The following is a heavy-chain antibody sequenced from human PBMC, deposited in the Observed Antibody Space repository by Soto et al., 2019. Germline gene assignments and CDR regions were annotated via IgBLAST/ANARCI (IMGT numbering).Heavy chain of an antibody. V-gene: IGHV4-31*03. J-gene: IGHJ5*02. CDR2: IYYSWRT. CDR3: ARGSFSSSSSWFDP. Sequence: LSLTCTVSGGSISSGGYYWSWIRQHPGKGLEWIGYIYYSWRTYYNPSLHSRVSIAVDTTENQFSLKLTSVTAADTSVYYCARGSFSSSSSWFDPWGRGTLVTVSS. CDR1: GGSISSGGYY. D-gene: IGHD6-6*01.